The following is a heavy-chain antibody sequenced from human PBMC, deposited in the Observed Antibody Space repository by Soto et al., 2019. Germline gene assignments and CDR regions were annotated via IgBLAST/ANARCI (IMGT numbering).Heavy chain of an antibody. V-gene: IGHV4-34*01. J-gene: IGHJ4*02. CDR1: GGSFSGYY. CDR3: ARTPPTVTTALYYDD. Sequence: PSETLSLTCAVYGGSFSGYYWSRIRQPPGQGLERIGEINHSGSTNYNPSLKRRVPISVDTSKNQFSLKLSSVTAADTAVYYCARTPPTVTTALYYDDWGQGTLVTVAS. D-gene: IGHD4-17*01. CDR2: INHSGST.